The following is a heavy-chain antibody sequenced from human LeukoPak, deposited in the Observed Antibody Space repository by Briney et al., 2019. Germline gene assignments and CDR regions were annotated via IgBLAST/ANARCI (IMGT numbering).Heavy chain of an antibody. J-gene: IGHJ3*02. V-gene: IGHV4-34*01. D-gene: IGHD3-22*01. CDR2: INHSGST. Sequence: SETLSLTCAVYGGSFSGYYWSWIRQPPGKGLEWIGEINHSGSTNYNPSLKSRVTISVDTSKNQFSLKLSSVTAADTAVYYCASVRKYYYDSSGYYYPPYGAFDIWGQGTMVTVSS. CDR1: GGSFSGYY. CDR3: ASVRKYYYDSSGYYYPPYGAFDI.